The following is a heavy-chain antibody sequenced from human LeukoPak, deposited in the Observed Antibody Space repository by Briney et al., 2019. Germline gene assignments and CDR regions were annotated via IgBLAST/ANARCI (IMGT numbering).Heavy chain of an antibody. J-gene: IGHJ5*02. D-gene: IGHD5-24*01. Sequence: GGSLRLSCAAFGFTFSSYSMNWVRQAPGKGLEWVSSISSSSSYIYYADSVKGRFTISRDNAKNSLYLQMNSLRAEDTAVYYCARGARRDGYNSYTWFDPWGQGTLVTVSS. CDR1: GFTFSSYS. CDR3: ARGARRDGYNSYTWFDP. V-gene: IGHV3-21*01. CDR2: ISSSSSYI.